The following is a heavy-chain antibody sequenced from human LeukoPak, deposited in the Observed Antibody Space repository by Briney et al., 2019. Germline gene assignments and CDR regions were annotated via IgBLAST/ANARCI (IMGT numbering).Heavy chain of an antibody. J-gene: IGHJ1*01. CDR2: ISYGGSNK. CDR3: AKDRVGRSSGWYAVHFQH. CDR1: GFTFSSYG. V-gene: IGHV3-30*18. D-gene: IGHD6-19*01. Sequence: GGSLRLSCAASGFTFSSYGMHWVRQAPGKGLEWVAVISYGGSNKYYADSVKGRFTISRDNSKNTLYLQMNSLRAEDTAVYYCAKDRVGRSSGWYAVHFQHWGQGTLVTVSS.